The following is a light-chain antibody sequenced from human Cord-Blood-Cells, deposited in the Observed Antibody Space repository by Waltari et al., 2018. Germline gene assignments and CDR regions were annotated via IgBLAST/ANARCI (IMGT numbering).Light chain of an antibody. Sequence: IKMTQSPSSRSASVGDRLTIPCRASQSISSYLNWYQQKPGKAPKLLIYAASSLQSGVPSRFSGSGSGTDFTLTISSLQPEDFATYYCQQSYSTLYTFGQGTKLEIK. CDR1: QSISSY. CDR3: QQSYSTLYT. J-gene: IGKJ2*01. V-gene: IGKV1-39*01. CDR2: AAS.